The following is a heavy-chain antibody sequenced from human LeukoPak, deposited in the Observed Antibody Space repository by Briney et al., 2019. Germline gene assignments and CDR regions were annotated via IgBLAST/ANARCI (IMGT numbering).Heavy chain of an antibody. CDR2: ISYDGSNK. CDR3: AKDVELSYDFWSGYLYAHYYGMDV. Sequence: GGSLRLSCAASEFTFSSYGMHWVRQAPGKGLEWVAVISYDGSNKYYADSVKGRFTISRDNSKDTLYLQMNSLRAEDTAVYYCAKDVELSYDFWSGYLYAHYYGMDVWGQGTTVTVSS. D-gene: IGHD3-3*01. J-gene: IGHJ6*02. V-gene: IGHV3-30*18. CDR1: EFTFSSYG.